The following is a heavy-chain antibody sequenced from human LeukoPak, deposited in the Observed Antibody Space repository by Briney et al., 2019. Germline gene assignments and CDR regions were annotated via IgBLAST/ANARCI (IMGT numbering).Heavy chain of an antibody. J-gene: IGHJ5*02. V-gene: IGHV4-34*01. CDR2: INHSGST. CDR3: AGSTKGWLNWFDP. D-gene: IGHD3-22*01. CDR1: GGSFSGYY. Sequence: AETLSLTCAVYGGSFSGYYWSWIRQPPGKGLEWIGEINHSGSTNYNPSLKSRVTISVDTSKNQFSLKLSSVTAADTAVYYCAGSTKGWLNWFDPWGEGTLVTVSS.